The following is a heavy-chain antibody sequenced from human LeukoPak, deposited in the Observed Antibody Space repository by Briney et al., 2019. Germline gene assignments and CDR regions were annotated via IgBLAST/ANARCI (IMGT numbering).Heavy chain of an antibody. Sequence: SETLSLTCTVSGGSVSSGSYYWSWIRQPPGKGLEWIGYIYYSGSTNYNPSLKSRVTISVDTSKNQFSLKLSSVTAADTAVYYCARAESGYSYGPDAFDIWGQGTMVTVSS. CDR1: GGSVSSGSYY. V-gene: IGHV4-61*01. D-gene: IGHD5-18*01. J-gene: IGHJ3*02. CDR2: IYYSGST. CDR3: ARAESGYSYGPDAFDI.